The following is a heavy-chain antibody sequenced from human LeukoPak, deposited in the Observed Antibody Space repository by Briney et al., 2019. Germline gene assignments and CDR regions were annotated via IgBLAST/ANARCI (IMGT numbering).Heavy chain of an antibody. CDR2: ISSSSSYI. CDR1: GFTFSSYS. D-gene: IGHD5-18*01. CDR3: ARARGYSYGVGY. Sequence: GGSLRLSCAASGFTFSSYSMNWVRQAPGKGLEWVSSISSSSSYIYYADSVKGRFTISRDNAKNSLYLQMNSLRAEDTAVYYCARARGYSYGVGYWGQGTLVTVSS. V-gene: IGHV3-21*01. J-gene: IGHJ4*02.